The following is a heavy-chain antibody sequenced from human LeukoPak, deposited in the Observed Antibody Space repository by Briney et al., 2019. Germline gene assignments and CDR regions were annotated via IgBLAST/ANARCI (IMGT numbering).Heavy chain of an antibody. J-gene: IGHJ4*02. D-gene: IGHD3-22*01. CDR1: GGTFSSYA. CDR3: AREVRSSGYRGFDY. Sequence: ASVKVSCKASGGTFSSYAISWVRQAPGQGLEWMGGIIPIFGTANYAQKFQGRVTITTDESTSTAYMELSSLRSEDTAVYYCAREVRSSGYRGFDYWGQGTLVTVSS. CDR2: IIPIFGTA. V-gene: IGHV1-69*05.